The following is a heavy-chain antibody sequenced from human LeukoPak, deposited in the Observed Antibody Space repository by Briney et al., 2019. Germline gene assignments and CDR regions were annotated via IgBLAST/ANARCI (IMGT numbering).Heavy chain of an antibody. CDR3: ARAQSGAFDS. J-gene: IGHJ4*02. V-gene: IGHV3-7*01. D-gene: IGHD6-25*01. CDR1: GFTFSNYW. Sequence: PGGSLRLSCAASGFTFSNYWMSWVRQARGKGLEWVANIKQDGSETYYVDSVKGRFTFSRDNAKNSLYLQMNSLRVEDTAVYYCARAQSGAFDSWGQGTLVTVSS. CDR2: IKQDGSET.